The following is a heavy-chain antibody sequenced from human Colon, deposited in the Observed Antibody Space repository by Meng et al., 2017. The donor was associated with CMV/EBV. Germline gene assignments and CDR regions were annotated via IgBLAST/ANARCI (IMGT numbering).Heavy chain of an antibody. J-gene: IGHJ4*02. CDR2: INRFANWI. Sequence: ELQVVESGGALVQPGGSLRLSCAASGFTLSYYWVHWFGQAPGKGLEWVSRINRFANWIDYAGSVRGRFTVSRDSARDTVYLQMHSLRFEDTAVYHCARDFGGGDDYWGQGTLVTVSS. CDR1: GFTLSYYW. V-gene: IGHV3-74*01. CDR3: ARDFGGGDDY. D-gene: IGHD3-10*01.